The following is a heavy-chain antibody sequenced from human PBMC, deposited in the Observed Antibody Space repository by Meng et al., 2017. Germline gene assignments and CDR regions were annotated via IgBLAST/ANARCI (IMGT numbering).Heavy chain of an antibody. J-gene: IGHJ4*02. D-gene: IGHD3-10*02. CDR1: GDTVSSDSAA. CDR3: ASGWSMFQT. CDR2: TYYRSKWYN. V-gene: IGHV6-1*01. Sequence: QLQQSGPGLMKPSQPLSLTCAISGDTVSSDSAAWNWIRQSPSRGLEWLGRTYYRSKWYNDFAVSVKSRIIIIPDTSKNHFSLQLNSVTPEDTAVYYCASGWSMFQTWGQGTLVTVSS.